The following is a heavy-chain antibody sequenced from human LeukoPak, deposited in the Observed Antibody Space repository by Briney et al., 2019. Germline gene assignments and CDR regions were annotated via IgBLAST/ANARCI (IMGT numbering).Heavy chain of an antibody. D-gene: IGHD2-8*01. CDR1: RFTFSTYW. CDR2: IKPDGSEK. J-gene: IGHJ4*02. CDR3: ARAGVTWGYDY. V-gene: IGHV3-7*01. Sequence: QSGGSLRLSCTASRFTFSTYWMSWVRQAPGKGLEWVANIKPDGSEKYYVDSVKGRFTISRDNAKTSLYLQMNSLRAEDTAVYYCARAGVTWGYDYWGQGTLVTVSS.